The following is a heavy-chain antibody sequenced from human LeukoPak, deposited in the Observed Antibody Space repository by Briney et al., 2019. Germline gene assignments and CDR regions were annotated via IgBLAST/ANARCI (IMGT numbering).Heavy chain of an antibody. J-gene: IGHJ4*02. D-gene: IGHD5-18*01. CDR1: GFLFSSYE. CDR2: IDSSGITI. CDR3: ARDSVGYLLDY. Sequence: GGPLRLSCAGSGFLFSSYEMMGLRQAPEKGLEGVSHIDSSGITIYYGDSVKGRFTISRDNAKNSIYLQMDSLRVEDTAIYYCARDSVGYLLDYWGQGTPVTVSS. V-gene: IGHV3-48*03.